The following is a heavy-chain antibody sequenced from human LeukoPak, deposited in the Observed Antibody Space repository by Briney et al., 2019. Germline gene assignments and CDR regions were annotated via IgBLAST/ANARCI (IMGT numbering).Heavy chain of an antibody. Sequence: PSETLSHTCAVYGGSFSGYYWSWIRQPPGKGLEWIGEINHSGSTNYNPSLKSRVTISVDTSKNQFSLKLSSVTAADTAVYYCARGEQWLVTSWGQGTLVTVSS. CDR3: ARGEQWLVTS. J-gene: IGHJ4*02. V-gene: IGHV4-34*01. D-gene: IGHD6-19*01. CDR2: INHSGST. CDR1: GGSFSGYY.